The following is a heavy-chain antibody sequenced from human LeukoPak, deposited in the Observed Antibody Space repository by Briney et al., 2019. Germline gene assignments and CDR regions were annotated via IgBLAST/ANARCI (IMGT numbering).Heavy chain of an antibody. J-gene: IGHJ5*02. V-gene: IGHV3-7*01. CDR2: IKQDGSEQ. Sequence: GGSLRLSCAVSGFTFRDYWMSWARQAPGKGLEWVANIKQDGSEQNYVDSVKGRFTISRNDAENSLYLQMNSLRVEDTAVYYCVRSRHSTAYSWLDRWGQGTLVIVSA. CDR1: GFTFRDYW. CDR3: VRSRHSTAYSWLDR. D-gene: IGHD2-2*01.